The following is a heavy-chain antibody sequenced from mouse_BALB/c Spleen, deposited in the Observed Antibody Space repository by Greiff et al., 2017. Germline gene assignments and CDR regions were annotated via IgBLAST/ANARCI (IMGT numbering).Heavy chain of an antibody. V-gene: IGHV14-3*02. D-gene: IGHD2-2*01. J-gene: IGHJ2*01. Sequence: DVKLVESGAELVKPGASVKLSCTASGFNIKDTYMHWVKQRPEQGLEWIGRIDPANGNTKYDPKFQGKATITADTSSNTAYLQLSSLTSEDTAVYYCARLDGYDDYWGQGTTLTVSS. CDR3: ARLDGYDDY. CDR2: IDPANGNT. CDR1: GFNIKDTY.